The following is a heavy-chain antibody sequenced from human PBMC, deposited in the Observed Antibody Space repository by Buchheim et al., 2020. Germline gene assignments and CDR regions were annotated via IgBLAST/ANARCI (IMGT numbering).Heavy chain of an antibody. CDR2: IKHRGST. J-gene: IGHJ4*02. Sequence: QVQLQQWGAGLLKPSETLSLTCAVYGGSFSGYYWSWIRQPPGKGLEWIGEIKHRGSTSYNPSLKSRATISGDTSKNQLSLKLSSVTAADTAVYYCARGDIAARLQFWGQGTL. D-gene: IGHD6-6*01. CDR1: GGSFSGYY. V-gene: IGHV4-34*01. CDR3: ARGDIAARLQF.